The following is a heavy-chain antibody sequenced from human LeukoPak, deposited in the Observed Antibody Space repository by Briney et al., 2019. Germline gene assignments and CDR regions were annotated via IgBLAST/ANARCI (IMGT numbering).Heavy chain of an antibody. Sequence: ASVTVSCTASGYTFTSYYMHWVRQAPGQGLEWMGIINPSGGSTSYAQKFQGRVTMTRDTSTSTVYMELSSLRSEDTAVYYCARGGDFWSGYPHWGPSMFYYYGMDVWGQGTTVTVSS. D-gene: IGHD3-3*01. CDR1: GYTFTSYY. J-gene: IGHJ6*02. V-gene: IGHV1-46*01. CDR2: INPSGGST. CDR3: ARGGDFWSGYPHWGPSMFYYYGMDV.